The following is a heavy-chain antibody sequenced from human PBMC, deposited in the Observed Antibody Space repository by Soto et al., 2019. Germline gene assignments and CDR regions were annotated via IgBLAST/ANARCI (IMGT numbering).Heavy chain of an antibody. CDR1: GYTFTGSY. D-gene: IGHD6-19*01. V-gene: IGHV1-2*02. CDR3: ARGGYSSAWALGY. Sequence: ASVKVSCKASGYTFTGSYIHWVRQAPGQGLEWMGWINPNGGDAKYAQNFQGRVTMTRDTSISTAHMDLSSLRFDDTAVYYCARGGYSSAWALGYWGQGTLVTVSS. J-gene: IGHJ4*02. CDR2: INPNGGDA.